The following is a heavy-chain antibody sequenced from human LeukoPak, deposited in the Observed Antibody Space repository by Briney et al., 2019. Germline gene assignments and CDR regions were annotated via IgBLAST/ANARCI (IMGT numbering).Heavy chain of an antibody. J-gene: IGHJ4*02. CDR2: INPSGGST. V-gene: IGHV1-46*03. CDR1: GYTFTSYY. CDR3: ASQPDVEDGSGYYFDY. Sequence: ASVKVSCKASGYTFTSYYMHWVRQAPGQGLEWMGIINPSGGSTSYAQKFQGRVTMTRDTSTSTVYMELSSLRSEDTAVYYCASQPDVEDGSGYYFDYWGQGTLVTVSS. D-gene: IGHD3-22*01.